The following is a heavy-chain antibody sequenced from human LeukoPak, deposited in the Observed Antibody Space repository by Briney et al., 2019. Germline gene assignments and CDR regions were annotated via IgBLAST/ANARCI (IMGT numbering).Heavy chain of an antibody. CDR1: GFTFSSYG. CDR3: ANVLFGGWYETAQLDY. J-gene: IGHJ4*02. CDR2: ISYDGSNK. D-gene: IGHD6-19*01. Sequence: PGGSLRLSCAASGFTFSSYGMHWVRQAPGKGLEWVAVISYDGSNKYYADSVKGRFTISRDNSKNTLYLQMNSLRAEDTALYYCANVLFGGWYETAQLDYWGQGTLVTVSS. V-gene: IGHV3-30*18.